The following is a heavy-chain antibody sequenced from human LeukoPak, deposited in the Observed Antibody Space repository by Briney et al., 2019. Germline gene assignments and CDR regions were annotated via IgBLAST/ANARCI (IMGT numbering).Heavy chain of an antibody. J-gene: IGHJ5*02. D-gene: IGHD2-2*01. V-gene: IGHV3-30*02. CDR2: IRYDGSNK. CDR1: GFTFSSYG. Sequence: PGGSLRLACAASGFTFSSYGMHWVRQAPGKGLEWVAFIRYDGSNKYYADSVKGRFTISRDNSKNTLYLQMNSLRAEDTAVYYCAKAPKLGYCSSTSCSWGQGNLVTVSS. CDR3: AKAPKLGYCSSTSCS.